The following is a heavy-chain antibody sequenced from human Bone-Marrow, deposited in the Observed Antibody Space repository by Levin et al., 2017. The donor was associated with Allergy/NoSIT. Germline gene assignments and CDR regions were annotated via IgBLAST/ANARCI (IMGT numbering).Heavy chain of an antibody. Sequence: GESLKISCAASGFVFDSYAMTWVRQAPEKGPEWVSGISASGSNAYYAESVNGRFHISRDNSNNTVHLHITSLRDDDTAVYFCAKARFYYYYRGMDVWGQGTTVTVSS. CDR3: AKARFYYYYRGMDV. V-gene: IGHV3-23*01. J-gene: IGHJ6*02. CDR2: ISASGSNA. CDR1: GFVFDSYA.